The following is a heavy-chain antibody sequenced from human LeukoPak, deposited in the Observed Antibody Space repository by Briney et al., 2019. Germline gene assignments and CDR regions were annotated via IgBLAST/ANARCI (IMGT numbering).Heavy chain of an antibody. J-gene: IGHJ4*02. CDR2: ISGSGGST. Sequence: GGSLRLSCAASGFTFSSYAMSWVRQAPGKGLEWVSAISGSGGSTYYADSVKGRFTISRDNSKNTLYPQMNSLRAEDTAVYYCAKDDCGGGCYFPSALYWGQGTLVTVSS. D-gene: IGHD2-21*02. CDR1: GFTFSSYA. CDR3: AKDDCGGGCYFPSALY. V-gene: IGHV3-23*01.